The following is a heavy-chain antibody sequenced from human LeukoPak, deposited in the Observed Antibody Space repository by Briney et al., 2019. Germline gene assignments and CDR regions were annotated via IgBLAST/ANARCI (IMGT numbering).Heavy chain of an antibody. Sequence: PGGSLRLSCAASGFTFNNYAMSWVRQAPGKGLEWVSTITDSGGSTYYADSVKGRFSISRDNSKNTLYLQMNSLRAEDTAVYYCAKRHYDILTSYYKALDYWGRGTLVTVSS. D-gene: IGHD3-9*01. CDR1: GFTFNNYA. CDR2: ITDSGGST. J-gene: IGHJ4*02. CDR3: AKRHYDILTSYYKALDY. V-gene: IGHV3-23*01.